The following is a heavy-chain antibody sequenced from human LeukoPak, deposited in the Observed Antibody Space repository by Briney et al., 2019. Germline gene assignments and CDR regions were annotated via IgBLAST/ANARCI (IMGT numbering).Heavy chain of an antibody. CDR1: GFTFSTYW. Sequence: GGSLRLPCAASGFTFSTYWMTWVRQAPGKGLEWVANIKEDGSEKFYVDSVKGRFSISRDNAKNLLYLQMNTLRAEDTAVYYCARQQLVFDYWGQGTLVTVSS. CDR2: IKEDGSEK. V-gene: IGHV3-7*01. CDR3: ARQQLVFDY. J-gene: IGHJ4*02. D-gene: IGHD1-1*01.